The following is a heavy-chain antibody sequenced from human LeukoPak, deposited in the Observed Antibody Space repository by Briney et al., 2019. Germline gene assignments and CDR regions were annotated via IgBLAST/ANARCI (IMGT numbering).Heavy chain of an antibody. CDR1: GFTFDDYA. V-gene: IGHV3-9*01. CDR2: ISWNSGSI. CDR3: AKVLFGSGSYYNGLGLDY. J-gene: IGHJ4*02. Sequence: PGGSLRLSCAASGFTFDDYAMHWVRQAPGKGLEWVSGISWNSGSIGYADSVKGRFTTSRDNAKNSLYLQMNSLRAEDTALYYCAKVLFGSGSYYNGLGLDYWGQGTLVTVSS. D-gene: IGHD3-10*01.